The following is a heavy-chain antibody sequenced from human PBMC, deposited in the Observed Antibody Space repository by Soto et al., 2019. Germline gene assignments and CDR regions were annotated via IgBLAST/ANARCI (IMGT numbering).Heavy chain of an antibody. CDR1: GFTFSSYG. D-gene: IGHD2-21*02. V-gene: IGHV3-33*01. J-gene: IGHJ4*02. CDR3: ARYGGHSLDY. Sequence: QVQLVESGGGVVQPGRSLRLSCAASGFTFSSYGMHWVRQAPGKGLEWMAVIWYDGSNKYYGDSVKGRFTISRDNSKNTLYLQMNSLRAEDTAVSYCARYGGHSLDYWGQGALVTVSS. CDR2: IWYDGSNK.